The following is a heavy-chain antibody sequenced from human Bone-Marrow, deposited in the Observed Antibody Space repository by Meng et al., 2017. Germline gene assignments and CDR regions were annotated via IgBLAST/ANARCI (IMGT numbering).Heavy chain of an antibody. CDR3: ARFTPFDY. Sequence: EVTLVESGGGLIQPGGSLRLSCAASGFTVSSNYMSWVRQAPGKGLEWVSVIYSCGSTYYADSVKGRFTISRDNAKNTLYLQMNSLRAEDTAMYYCARFTPFDYWGQGTLVTVSS. J-gene: IGHJ4*02. CDR2: IYSCGST. V-gene: IGHV3-66*03. CDR1: GFTVSSNY.